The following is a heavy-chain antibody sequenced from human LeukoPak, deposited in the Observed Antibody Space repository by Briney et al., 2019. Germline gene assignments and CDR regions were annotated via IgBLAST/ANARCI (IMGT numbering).Heavy chain of an antibody. Sequence: ASVKVSCKASGYTFTNYYMHWVRQASGQGLEWMGIINPSGGSTGYAQKFQGRFTMTRDTSTTTVYMELSSLRSEDTAVHYCARDREEGYNSYYFDSWGQGTLVIVSS. CDR2: INPSGGST. CDR1: GYTFTNYY. D-gene: IGHD5-24*01. CDR3: ARDREEGYNSYYFDS. J-gene: IGHJ4*02. V-gene: IGHV1-46*01.